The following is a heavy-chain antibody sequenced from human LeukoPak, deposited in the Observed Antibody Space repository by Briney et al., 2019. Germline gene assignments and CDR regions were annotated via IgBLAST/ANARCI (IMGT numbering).Heavy chain of an antibody. D-gene: IGHD6-13*01. CDR3: ARGGVYSPPEH. CDR1: GGSISSGGYS. V-gene: IGHV4-30-4*07. Sequence: PSETLSLTCAVSGGSISSGGYSWSWIRQPPGKGLEWIGYIYYSGSTYYNPSLKSRVTISVDTSKNQFSLKLSSVTAADTAVYYCARGGVYSPPEHWGQGTLVTVSS. J-gene: IGHJ4*02. CDR2: IYYSGST.